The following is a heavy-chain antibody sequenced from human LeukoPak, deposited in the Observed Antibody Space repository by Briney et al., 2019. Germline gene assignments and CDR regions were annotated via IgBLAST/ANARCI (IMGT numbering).Heavy chain of an antibody. CDR1: GFTFSNYD. D-gene: IGHD5-18*01. J-gene: IGHJ3*02. V-gene: IGHV3-23*01. CDR2: ISGSGGST. CDR3: AKGFGRGYSYGLYAFDI. Sequence: TGGSLRLSCAASGFTFSNYDMSWVRQAPGKGLEWVSIISGSGGSTYVADSVKGRFTFSRDNSKNTLYLQMNSLRAEDTAVYYCAKGFGRGYSYGLYAFDIWGQGTMVTVSS.